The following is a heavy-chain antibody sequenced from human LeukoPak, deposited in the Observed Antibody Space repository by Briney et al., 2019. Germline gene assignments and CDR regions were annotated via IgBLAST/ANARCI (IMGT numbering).Heavy chain of an antibody. CDR1: GGSFSGYY. Sequence: KASGTLSLTCAVYGGSFSGYYWSWIRQPAGKGLEWIGRIYTSGSTNYNPSLKSRVTMSVDTSKNQISLKVNSVTAADTAVYYCARESYSSSYLFDFWGQGTLVTVSS. CDR3: ARESYSSSYLFDF. V-gene: IGHV4-4*07. CDR2: IYTSGST. J-gene: IGHJ4*02. D-gene: IGHD6-6*01.